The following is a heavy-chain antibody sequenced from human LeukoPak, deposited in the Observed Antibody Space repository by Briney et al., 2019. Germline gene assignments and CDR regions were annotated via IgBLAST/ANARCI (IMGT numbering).Heavy chain of an antibody. Sequence: PSETLSLTCTVSGGSISSGDYYWSWIRQPPGKGLEWIGYIYYSGSTYYNPSLKSRVTISVDTSKNQFSLKLSSVTAADTAVYYCAREQYGDYVGRHFGYWGQGTLVTVSS. CDR2: IYYSGST. J-gene: IGHJ4*02. D-gene: IGHD4-17*01. CDR3: AREQYGDYVGRHFGY. CDR1: GGSISSGDYY. V-gene: IGHV4-30-4*01.